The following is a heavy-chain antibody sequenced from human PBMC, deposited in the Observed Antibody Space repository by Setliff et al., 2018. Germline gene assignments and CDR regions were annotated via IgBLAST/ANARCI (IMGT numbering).Heavy chain of an antibody. V-gene: IGHV1-18*01. CDR2: INTYNGDT. CDR1: GYSFSNYD. Sequence: ASVKVSCKASGYSFSNYDIMWVRQAPGRGLEWMAYINTYNGDTYYAQKFQGRVTVTTDTSTTTAYMELRSLRSDDTAVYYCERLVRYCTTTSCQRTSGDDLWGQGTLVTVSS. CDR3: ERLVRYCTTTSCQRTSGDDL. D-gene: IGHD2-2*01. J-gene: IGHJ5*02.